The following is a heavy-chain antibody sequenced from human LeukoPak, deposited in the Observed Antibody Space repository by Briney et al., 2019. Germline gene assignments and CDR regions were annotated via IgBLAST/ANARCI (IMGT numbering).Heavy chain of an antibody. CDR2: SRNKENNHPT. CDR1: GFTIREHY. CDR3: IRDRKFRGADKSNQWSFDI. Sequence: GRPLRLPRASSGFTIREHYMQGVRQAPAKGLECVGCSRNKENNHPTEFAASPKGSYVISSDPSKQPMYQQVSSLSPDRTAIYYCIRDRKFRGADKSNQWSFDIWGRGTLVTDSS. D-gene: IGHD5-24*01. J-gene: IGHJ2*01. V-gene: IGHV3-72*01.